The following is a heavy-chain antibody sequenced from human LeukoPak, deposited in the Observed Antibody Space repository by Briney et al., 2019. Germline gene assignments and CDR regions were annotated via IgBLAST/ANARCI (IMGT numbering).Heavy chain of an antibody. CDR2: LSGNGRSP. Sequence: PGGTLRLSCAGSGFTFSNSAMSWVRQAPGKGLEWVSTLSGNGRSPSYADSVKGRFTVSRDNSNNLLYLQMNSLRADDTALYYCAEGGVTCCFGSWGQGTLVTVSS. D-gene: IGHD1-26*01. V-gene: IGHV3-23*01. CDR3: AEGGVTCCFGS. CDR1: GFTFSNSA. J-gene: IGHJ4*02.